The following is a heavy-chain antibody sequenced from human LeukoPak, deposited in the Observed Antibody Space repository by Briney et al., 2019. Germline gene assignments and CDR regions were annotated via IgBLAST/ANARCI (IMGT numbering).Heavy chain of an antibody. Sequence: GESLKISCQGSGYIFTNNWMGWVGHMPGKGLDWMAIVYPGDSHTKYNPSFQGQGTISADKSTSTAYLQWISLSASDTAIYYCVRTPFCSSGSCYPNWFDSWGQGTLVTVSS. CDR2: VYPGDSHT. V-gene: IGHV5-51*01. CDR3: VRTPFCSSGSCYPNWFDS. CDR1: GYIFTNNW. D-gene: IGHD2-15*01. J-gene: IGHJ5*01.